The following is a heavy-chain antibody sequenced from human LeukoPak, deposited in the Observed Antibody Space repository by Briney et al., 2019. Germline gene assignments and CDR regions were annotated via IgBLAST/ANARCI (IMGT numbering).Heavy chain of an antibody. D-gene: IGHD6-19*01. CDR3: TRGYIAVAGTGFAHFDC. CDR2: IRSKAYGGTT. Sequence: PGGSLRLSCEVSGFTFFRHSMSWVRQAPGKGLEWVGFIRSKAYGGTTEYAASVKGRFTISRDDSKSIAYLQMNSLKTEDTAVYYCTRGYIAVAGTGFAHFDCWGQGTLVTVSS. J-gene: IGHJ4*02. CDR1: GFTFFRHS. V-gene: IGHV3-49*04.